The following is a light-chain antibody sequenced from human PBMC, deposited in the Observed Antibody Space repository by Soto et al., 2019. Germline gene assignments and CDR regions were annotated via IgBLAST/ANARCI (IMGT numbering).Light chain of an antibody. J-gene: IGKJ5*01. CDR1: QSVSSY. CDR3: QQRSNWPLIT. V-gene: IGKV3-11*01. Sequence: VLTQSPATLSLSPGERATLSCRASQSVSSYLAWYQQKPGQAPRLLIYDASNRATGIPARFSGSGSGTDFSLTISSLEPEDFAVYYCQQRSNWPLITFGQGRLLE. CDR2: DAS.